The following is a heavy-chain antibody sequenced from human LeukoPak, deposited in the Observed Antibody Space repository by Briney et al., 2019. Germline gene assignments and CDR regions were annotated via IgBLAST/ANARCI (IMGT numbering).Heavy chain of an antibody. D-gene: IGHD3-22*01. J-gene: IGHJ4*02. CDR3: ASGTMIVPVGL. CDR1: GFTFSSYW. Sequence: GGSLRLSCAASGFTFSSYWMSWVRQAPGKGLEWVANIKQDGSEKYYVDSVKGRFTISRDNPKNSLYLQMNSLRAEDTAVYYCASGTMIVPVGLWGQGTLVTVSS. CDR2: IKQDGSEK. V-gene: IGHV3-7*01.